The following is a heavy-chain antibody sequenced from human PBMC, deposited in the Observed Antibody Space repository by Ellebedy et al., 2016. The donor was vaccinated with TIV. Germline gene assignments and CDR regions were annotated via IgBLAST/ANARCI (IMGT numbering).Heavy chain of an antibody. J-gene: IGHJ5*02. CDR3: ARATHYYVDTPMVKEFGP. CDR2: INAANGNT. CDR1: GYTFATYA. V-gene: IGHV1-3*01. Sequence: AASVKVSCKASGYTFATYAMHWVRQAPGQRLAWMGWINAANGNTKYSQKFQGRVTITRDTSASTAYMELSSLRSEDTAVYYCARATHYYVDTPMVKEFGPWGQGTLVTVSS. D-gene: IGHD5-18*01.